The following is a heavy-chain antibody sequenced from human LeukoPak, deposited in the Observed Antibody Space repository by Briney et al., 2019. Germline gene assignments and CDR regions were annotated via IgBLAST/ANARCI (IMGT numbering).Heavy chain of an antibody. V-gene: IGHV1-18*01. CDR3: ARSSYYDILTGYGWFDP. CDR1: GYTFTSYG. J-gene: IGHJ5*02. D-gene: IGHD3-9*01. Sequence: GASVKVSCKPSGYTFTSYGISWVRQAPGQGLEWMGWISAYNGYTSYAQKFQGRVTMTRDMSTSTVYMELSSLRSEDTAVYYCARSSYYDILTGYGWFDPWGQGTLVTVSS. CDR2: ISAYNGYT.